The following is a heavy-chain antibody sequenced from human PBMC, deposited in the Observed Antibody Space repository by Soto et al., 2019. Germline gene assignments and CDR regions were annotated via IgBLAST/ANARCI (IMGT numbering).Heavy chain of an antibody. Sequence: EVQVVESGGGLVKPGGSLRLSCAASGFTFSEYSFLWVRQAPGKGLEWLSFIANGDNYIFYSDSVKGRFTISRDNAKNSVYLQLNSLRADDSAVYYCARENGHCTAAWNRGAFDIWGQGTMVTVTS. CDR1: GFTFSEYS. CDR2: IANGDNYI. J-gene: IGHJ3*02. D-gene: IGHD1-1*01. CDR3: ARENGHCTAAWNRGAFDI. V-gene: IGHV3-21*01.